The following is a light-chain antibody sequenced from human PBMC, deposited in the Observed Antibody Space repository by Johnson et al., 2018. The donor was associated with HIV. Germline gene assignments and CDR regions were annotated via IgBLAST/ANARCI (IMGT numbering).Light chain of an antibody. CDR2: DNN. CDR1: NSNIGNNY. V-gene: IGLV1-51*01. J-gene: IGLJ1*01. Sequence: QSVLTQPPSVSAAPGQKVTISCSGSNSNIGNNYVSWYQQLPGTAPKLLIYDNNKRPSGIPDRISGSKSGTSATLGITGLQTGDEADDYCGTWDSSLRTGFFGTGTKVTVL. CDR3: GTWDSSLRTGF.